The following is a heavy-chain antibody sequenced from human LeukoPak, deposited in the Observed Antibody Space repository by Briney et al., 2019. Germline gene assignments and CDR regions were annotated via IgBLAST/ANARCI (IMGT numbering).Heavy chain of an antibody. V-gene: IGHV3-11*04. J-gene: IGHJ6*04. CDR1: GFTFSDYY. CDR2: ISGSDNTI. CDR3: AELGITMIGGV. D-gene: IGHD3-10*02. Sequence: PGGSLRLSCAASGFTFSDYYMSWIRQAPGKGLEWVSYISGSDNTIYYADSVKGRFTMSRDNAKNSLYLQMNSLRAEDTAVYYCAELGITMIGGVWGKGTTVTISS.